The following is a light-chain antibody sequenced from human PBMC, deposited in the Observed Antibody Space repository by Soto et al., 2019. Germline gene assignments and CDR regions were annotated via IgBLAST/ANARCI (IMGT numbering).Light chain of an antibody. CDR2: KAS. Sequence: SQMPQYPSTLSGSLGDRVTITGVSSQTISSWLAWYQQKPGKAPKLLIYKASTLKSGVPSRFSGSGSGTEFTLTISSLQSEDFAVYFCQQYNNWPPWTFGQGTKVDIK. CDR1: QTISSW. CDR3: QQYNNWPPWT. J-gene: IGKJ1*01. V-gene: IGKV1-5*03.